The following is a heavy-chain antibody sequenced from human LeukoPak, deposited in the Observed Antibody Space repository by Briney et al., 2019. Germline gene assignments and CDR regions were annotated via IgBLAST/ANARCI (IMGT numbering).Heavy chain of an antibody. CDR2: ITWNSGST. D-gene: IGHD3-9*01. CDR3: ARGGILTGYYEDY. V-gene: IGHV3-20*04. Sequence: PSETLSLTCAVYGGSFIDYYWSWVRQVPGKGLEWVSGITWNSGSTGYADFVKGRFTISRDNAKNSLYLQMNSLRAEDTAFYYCARGGILTGYYEDYWGQGTLVTVSS. J-gene: IGHJ4*02. CDR1: GGSFIDYY.